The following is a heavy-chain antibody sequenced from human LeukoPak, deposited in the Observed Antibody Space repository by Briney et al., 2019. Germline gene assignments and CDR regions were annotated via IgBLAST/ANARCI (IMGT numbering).Heavy chain of an antibody. D-gene: IGHD2-21*02. CDR2: IYTSGST. V-gene: IGHV4-4*07. CDR1: GGSISSYY. J-gene: IGHJ5*02. CDR3: ARERVELVTRDHWFDP. Sequence: SETLSLTCTVSGGSISSYYWSWIRQPAGKGLEWIGRIYTSGSTNYNPSLKSRVTMSVDTSKNQFSLKLSSVTAADTAVYYCARERVELVTRDHWFDPWGQGTLVTVSS.